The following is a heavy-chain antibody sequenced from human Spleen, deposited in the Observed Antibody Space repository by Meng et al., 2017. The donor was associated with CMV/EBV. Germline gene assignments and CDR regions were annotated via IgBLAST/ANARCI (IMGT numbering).Heavy chain of an antibody. CDR3: ARSYVAAAVPTY. CDR1: GYTFTGYY. V-gene: IGHV1-2*02. D-gene: IGHD6-13*01. J-gene: IGHJ4*02. CDR2: INPNSGGA. Sequence: ASVKVSCKASGYTFTGYYMNWVRQAPGQGLEWLGWINPNSGGANYAQKFQGRVTMTTDTSITTAYMELSRLRSDDTAVYYCARSYVAAAVPTYWGQGTLVTVSS.